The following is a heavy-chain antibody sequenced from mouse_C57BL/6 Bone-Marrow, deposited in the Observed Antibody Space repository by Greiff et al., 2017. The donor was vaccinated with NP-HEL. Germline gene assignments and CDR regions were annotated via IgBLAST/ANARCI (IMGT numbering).Heavy chain of an antibody. V-gene: IGHV5-15*01. D-gene: IGHD1-1*01. Sequence: VKLMESGGGLVQPGGSLKLSCAASGFTFSDYGMAWVRQAPRKGPEWVAFISNLAYSIYYADTVTGRFTISRENAKNTLYLEMSSLRSEDTAMYYCARAFYYGSSYGYFDVWGTGTTVTVSS. J-gene: IGHJ1*03. CDR2: ISNLAYSI. CDR3: ARAFYYGSSYGYFDV. CDR1: GFTFSDYG.